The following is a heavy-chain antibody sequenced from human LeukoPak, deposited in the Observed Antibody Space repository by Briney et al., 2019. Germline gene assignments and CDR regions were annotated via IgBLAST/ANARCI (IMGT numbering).Heavy chain of an antibody. V-gene: IGHV3-9*01. CDR1: GFTFDDYA. CDR2: ISWNSGSI. J-gene: IGHJ6*02. CDR3: AKDVVAGTHYYYGMDV. Sequence: GRSLRLSCAASGFTFDDYAMHWVRQAPGKGLEWVSGISWNSGSIGYADSVKGRFTISRDNAKNSLYLQMNSLRAGDTALYYCAKDVVAGTHYYYGMDVWGQGTTVTVSS. D-gene: IGHD6-19*01.